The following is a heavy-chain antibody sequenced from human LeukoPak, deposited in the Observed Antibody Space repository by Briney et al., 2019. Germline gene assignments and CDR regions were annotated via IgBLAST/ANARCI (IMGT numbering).Heavy chain of an antibody. V-gene: IGHV3-23*01. D-gene: IGHD4-17*01. Sequence: PGGSLRLSCVGSGFTFRSHAMSWVRQAPEKGLEFVSGIYENGGTTYYADSVKGRFTISRDNSKNTLYLQLNSPRAEDTAVYYCAKAPFHGDSTPYYFDYWGQGTLVTVSS. J-gene: IGHJ4*02. CDR2: IYENGGTT. CDR1: GFTFRSHA. CDR3: AKAPFHGDSTPYYFDY.